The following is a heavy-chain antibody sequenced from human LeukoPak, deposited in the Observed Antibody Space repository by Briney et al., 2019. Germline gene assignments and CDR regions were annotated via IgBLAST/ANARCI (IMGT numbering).Heavy chain of an antibody. CDR3: AKASTNWGKFYLDY. CDR2: IIGSGESM. CDR1: GFIFSDYA. V-gene: IGHV3-23*01. J-gene: IGHJ4*02. D-gene: IGHD7-27*01. Sequence: GGSLRLSCAASGFIFSDYAMSWVRQAPGKGLEWVSGIIGSGESMYYTDSVKGRSTISRDNSKNTVYLQMNSLRAEDTAVYYCAKASTNWGKFYLDYWGQGTLVTVSS.